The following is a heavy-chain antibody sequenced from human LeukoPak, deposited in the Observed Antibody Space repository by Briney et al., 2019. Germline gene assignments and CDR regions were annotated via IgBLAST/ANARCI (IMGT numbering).Heavy chain of an antibody. J-gene: IGHJ6*02. CDR1: GFTFSSYA. V-gene: IGHV3-23*01. D-gene: IGHD2-15*01. CDR3: ANPLRGGYYYYGMDV. Sequence: PGGSLRLSCAASGFTFSSYAMSWVRQAPGKGLEWVSAISGSGGSTYYADSVKGRFTISRDNSKNTLYLQMNSLRAEDTAVYYCANPLRGGYYYYGMDVWGQGTTVTVSS. CDR2: ISGSGGST.